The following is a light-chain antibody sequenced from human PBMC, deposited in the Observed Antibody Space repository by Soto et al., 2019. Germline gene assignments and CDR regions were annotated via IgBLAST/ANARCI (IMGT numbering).Light chain of an antibody. J-gene: IGLJ3*02. CDR1: SSNIGAGYD. CDR3: QSSDSSLSGWV. V-gene: IGLV1-40*01. Sequence: QSVLTQPPSVSGAPGQRVTISCTGSSSNIGAGYDVHWYQPLPGTAPKLLIYGNSNRPSGVPDRFSGSKSGTSASPAITGLQAEDEADYYCQSSDSSLSGWVFGGGTKLTVL. CDR2: GNS.